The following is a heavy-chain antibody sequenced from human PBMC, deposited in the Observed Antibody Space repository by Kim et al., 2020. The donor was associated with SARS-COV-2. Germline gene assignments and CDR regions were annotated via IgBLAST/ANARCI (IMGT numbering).Heavy chain of an antibody. CDR2: INHSGST. J-gene: IGHJ4*02. D-gene: IGHD3-22*01. CDR3: ARGPGYYDSSGYSPVFDY. CDR1: GGSCSGYY. V-gene: IGHV4-34*01. Sequence: SETLSLTCAVYGGSCSGYYWSWIRQPPGKGLEWIGEINHSGSTNYNPSLKSRVTISVDTSKNQFSLKLSSVTAADTAVYYCARGPGYYDSSGYSPVFDYWGQGTLVTVSS.